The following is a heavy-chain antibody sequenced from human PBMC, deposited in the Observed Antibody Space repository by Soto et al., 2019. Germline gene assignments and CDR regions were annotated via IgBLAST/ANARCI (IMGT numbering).Heavy chain of an antibody. CDR3: AKSSEYYYDSSGYSIGDY. CDR1: GFTFSSYA. D-gene: IGHD3-22*01. Sequence: PGGSLRLSCAASGFTFSSYAMSWVRQAPGKGLEWVSAISGSGGSTYYADSVKGRFTISRDNSKNTLYLQMNSLRAEDTAVYYCAKSSEYYYDSSGYSIGDYWGQGTLVTVSS. J-gene: IGHJ4*02. CDR2: ISGSGGST. V-gene: IGHV3-23*01.